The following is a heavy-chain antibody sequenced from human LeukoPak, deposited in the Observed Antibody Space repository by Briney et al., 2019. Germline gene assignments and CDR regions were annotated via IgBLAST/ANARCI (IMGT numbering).Heavy chain of an antibody. CDR2: IYYSGST. Sequence: PSATLSLTCTVSGGSISSSSYYWGWIRQPPGKGLEWIGSIYYSGSTYYNPSLKSRVTISVDTSKNQFSLKLSSVTAADTAVYYCARESGRMGAYCGGDCFGVGAFDYWGQGTLVTVSS. CDR3: ARESGRMGAYCGGDCFGVGAFDY. V-gene: IGHV4-39*07. J-gene: IGHJ4*02. CDR1: GGSISSSSYY. D-gene: IGHD2-21*02.